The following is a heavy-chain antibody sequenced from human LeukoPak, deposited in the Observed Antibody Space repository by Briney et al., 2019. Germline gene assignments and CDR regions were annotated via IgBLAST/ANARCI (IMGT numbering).Heavy chain of an antibody. CDR1: GYSFTGYW. Sequence: PGESLKISCKGSGYSFTGYWIGWVRQMPGKGLEWMGIIYPGDSDTRYSPSFQGQVTISADKSISTAYLQWSSLKASDTAMYYCARAPFHTSRYSYGYGPFDYWGQGTLVTVSS. CDR2: IYPGDSDT. CDR3: ARAPFHTSRYSYGYGPFDY. J-gene: IGHJ4*02. V-gene: IGHV5-51*01. D-gene: IGHD5-18*01.